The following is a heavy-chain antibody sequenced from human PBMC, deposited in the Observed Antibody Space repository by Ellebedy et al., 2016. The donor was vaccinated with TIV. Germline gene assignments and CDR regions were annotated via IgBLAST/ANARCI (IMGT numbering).Heavy chain of an antibody. V-gene: IGHV3-74*01. CDR2: ISSDGSNT. J-gene: IGHJ2*01. Sequence: GESPKISCAASGFTFSNYWMPWVRQVPGKGLVWVSRISSDGSNTNYADSVKGRLTISRDNAKNTLYLQRNSLRAEDTAIYYCARDRFKGSGYFDLWGRGTPVTVSS. CDR1: GFTFSNYW. CDR3: ARDRFKGSGYFDL. D-gene: IGHD6-6*01.